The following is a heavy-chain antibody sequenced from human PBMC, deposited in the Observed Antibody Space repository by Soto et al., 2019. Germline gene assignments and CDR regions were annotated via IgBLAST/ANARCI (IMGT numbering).Heavy chain of an antibody. Sequence: ESGGGVVQPGRSLRLSCAASGFIFSRYGMHWVRQAPGKGLEWVAVISYDGSNKYYAESVKGRFIISRDKSENTLYLQMNSLRAEDTAVYYCVEDLGSGKPYYYYAMDVWGQGTTVTVSS. D-gene: IGHD3-10*01. J-gene: IGHJ6*02. CDR2: ISYDGSNK. V-gene: IGHV3-30*18. CDR3: VEDLGSGKPYYYYAMDV. CDR1: GFIFSRYG.